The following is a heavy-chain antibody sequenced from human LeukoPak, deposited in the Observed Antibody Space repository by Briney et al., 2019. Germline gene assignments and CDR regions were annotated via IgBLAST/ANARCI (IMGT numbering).Heavy chain of an antibody. V-gene: IGHV3-33*06. CDR3: AKDDSSCYYSTFDY. CDR1: GFTFSSYG. J-gene: IGHJ4*02. D-gene: IGHD3-22*01. Sequence: PGGSLRLSCAASGFTFSSYGMHWVRQAPGKGLERVAVIWYDGSNKYYADSVKGRFTISRGNSKNTLYLQMNSLRAEDTAVYYCAKDDSSCYYSTFDYWGQGTLVTVSS. CDR2: IWYDGSNK.